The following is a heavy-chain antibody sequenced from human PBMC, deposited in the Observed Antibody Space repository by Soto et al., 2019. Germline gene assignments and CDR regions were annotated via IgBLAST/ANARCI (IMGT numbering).Heavy chain of an antibody. D-gene: IGHD2-2*01. V-gene: IGHV1-69*13. J-gene: IGHJ6*02. CDR2: IIPIFGTA. CDR3: ARAELSYCISTSCYHDYYGMDV. CDR1: GGTFSSYA. Sequence: ASVKVSCKASGGTFSSYAISWVRQAPGQGLEWMGGIIPIFGTANYAQKFQGRVTITADESTSTAYMELSSLRSEDTAVYYCARAELSYCISTSCYHDYYGMDVWGQGTTVTVSS.